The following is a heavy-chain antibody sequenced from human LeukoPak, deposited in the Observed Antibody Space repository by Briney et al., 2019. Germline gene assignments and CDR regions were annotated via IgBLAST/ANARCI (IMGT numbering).Heavy chain of an antibody. J-gene: IGHJ4*02. CDR2: ISSNGGST. D-gene: IGHD2-21*01. CDR1: GFTFSNYA. CDR3: ARVSNNYCVDY. Sequence: PGGSLRLSCAASGFTFSNYAMHWVRQAPGKGLEYVSAISSNGGSTYYANSVKGRFTISRDNSKNTLYLQMGSLRAEDMAVYYCARVSNNYCVDYWGQGTQVTVSS. V-gene: IGHV3-64*01.